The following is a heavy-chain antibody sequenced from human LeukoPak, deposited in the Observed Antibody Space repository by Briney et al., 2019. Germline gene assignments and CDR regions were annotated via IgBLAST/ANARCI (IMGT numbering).Heavy chain of an antibody. Sequence: SETLSLTCAVSGGSISSGGYSWSWIRQPPGKGLEWIGHIYYSGYTSYNPSLKSPVTISIDTSKNQFSLKLSSVTAADTAVYYCASRVFTTFGVDHWFDPWGQGTLVTVSS. CDR1: GGSISSGGYS. D-gene: IGHD3-3*01. CDR3: ASRVFTTFGVDHWFDP. CDR2: IYYSGYT. J-gene: IGHJ5*02. V-gene: IGHV4-30-4*07.